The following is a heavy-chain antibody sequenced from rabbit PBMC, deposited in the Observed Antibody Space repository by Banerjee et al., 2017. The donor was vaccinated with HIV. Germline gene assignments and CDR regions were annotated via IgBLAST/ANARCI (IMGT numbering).Heavy chain of an antibody. V-gene: IGHV1S40*01. J-gene: IGHJ4*01. D-gene: IGHD2-1*01. CDR3: ARGDYDFYMGL. CDR2: IYTGGSGST. CDR1: GFTISSGYY. Sequence: QSLEESGGDLVKPGASLTLTCTASGFTISSGYYMCWVRQAPGKGLEWIGCIYTGGSGSTYYASWAKGRFTISKTSSTTVTLQMTSLTAADTATYFCARGDYDFYMGLWGPGTLVTVS.